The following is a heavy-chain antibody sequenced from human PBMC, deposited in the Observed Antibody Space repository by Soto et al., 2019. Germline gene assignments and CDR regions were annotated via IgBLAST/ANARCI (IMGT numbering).Heavy chain of an antibody. J-gene: IGHJ5*02. CDR1: GGPISSYY. CDR3: AREGCSGGSCNWFDP. Sequence: TSETLSLNCTVSGGPISSYYWSWIRQPPGKGLEWIGYIYYSGSTNYNPSLKSRVTISVDTSKNQFSLKLSSVTAADTAVYYCAREGCSGGSCNWFDPWGQGTLVTVSS. V-gene: IGHV4-59*01. D-gene: IGHD2-15*01. CDR2: IYYSGST.